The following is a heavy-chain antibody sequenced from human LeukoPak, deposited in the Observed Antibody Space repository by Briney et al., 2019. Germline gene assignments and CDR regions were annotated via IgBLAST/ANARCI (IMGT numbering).Heavy chain of an antibody. Sequence: GGSLRLSCEASGFTFSSYWMSWVRQAPGKGLEWVANIRDDGGEIYYVDSVKGRFTISRDNAKSSLFLQMNSLRAEDTAVYFCTRDYGDVEYWGQGTLVTVSS. CDR3: TRDYGDVEY. V-gene: IGHV3-7*03. CDR2: IRDDGGEI. D-gene: IGHD4-17*01. CDR1: GFTFSSYW. J-gene: IGHJ4*02.